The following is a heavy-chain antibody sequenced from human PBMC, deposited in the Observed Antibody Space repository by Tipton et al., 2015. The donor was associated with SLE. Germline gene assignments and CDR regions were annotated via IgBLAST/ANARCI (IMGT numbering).Heavy chain of an antibody. CDR1: GYDFNSYW. CDR2: IHPGDSGS. CDR3: ARLRDGYKA. D-gene: IGHD5-24*01. Sequence: QLVQSGAEVKKPGESLKISCKGYGYDFNSYWIGWVRQMPGKGLEWMGLIHPGDSGSRDNPSFQGQVTISADKSISTAYLQWSSLKASDPAMYYCARLRDGYKAWGQGTLVTVSS. V-gene: IGHV5-51*03. J-gene: IGHJ5*02.